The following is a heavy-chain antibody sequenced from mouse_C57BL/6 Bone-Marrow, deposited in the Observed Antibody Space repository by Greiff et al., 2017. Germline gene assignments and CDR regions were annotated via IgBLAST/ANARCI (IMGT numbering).Heavy chain of an antibody. CDR3: ARVRGYDGYCDWYFDV. J-gene: IGHJ1*03. CDR1: GYTFTSYW. V-gene: IGHV1-5*01. Sequence: VQLQQSGTVLARPGASVKMSCKTSGYTFTSYWMHWVKQRPGQGLEWIGAIYPGNSDTSYNQKFKGKAKLTAVTSASTAYMELSSLTNEDSAVYYCARVRGYDGYCDWYFDVWGTGTTVTVSS. D-gene: IGHD2-3*01. CDR2: IYPGNSDT.